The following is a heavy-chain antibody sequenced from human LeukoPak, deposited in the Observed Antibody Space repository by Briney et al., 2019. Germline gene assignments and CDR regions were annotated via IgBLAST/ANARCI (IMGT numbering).Heavy chain of an antibody. V-gene: IGHV1-24*01. J-gene: IGHJ3*02. CDR3: ATSTIFGVVITSDAFDI. CDR1: GYTLTELS. Sequence: ASVKVSCKVSGYTLTELSMHWVRQAPGKGLEWMGGFDPEDGETIYAQKFQGRVTMTEDTSTDTAYMELSSLRSEDTAVYYCATSTIFGVVITSDAFDIWGQGTMVTVSS. CDR2: FDPEDGET. D-gene: IGHD3-3*01.